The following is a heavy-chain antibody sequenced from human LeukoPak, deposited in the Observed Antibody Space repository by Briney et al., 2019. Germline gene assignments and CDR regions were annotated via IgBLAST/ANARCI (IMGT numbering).Heavy chain of an antibody. CDR1: GGSISSYY. V-gene: IGHV4-39*07. J-gene: IGHJ6*02. Sequence: SETLSLTCTVSGGSISSYYWSWIRQPPGKGLEWIGSIYYSGSTYYNPSLKSRVTISVDTSKNQFSLKLSSVTAADTAVYYCAREVGDGSGSYYPYYYYGMDVWGQGTTVTVSS. D-gene: IGHD3-10*01. CDR2: IYYSGST. CDR3: AREVGDGSGSYYPYYYYGMDV.